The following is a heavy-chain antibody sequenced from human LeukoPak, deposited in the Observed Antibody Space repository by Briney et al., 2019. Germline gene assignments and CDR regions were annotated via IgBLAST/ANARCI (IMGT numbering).Heavy chain of an antibody. Sequence: GGSLRLSCAASGFTFGSYGMHWVRQAPGKGLEWVAVISYDGSNKYYADSVKGRFTISRDNSKNTLYLQMNSLRAEDTAVYYCAKSDVDTTHSYWGQGTLVTVSS. CDR2: ISYDGSNK. J-gene: IGHJ4*02. V-gene: IGHV3-30*18. D-gene: IGHD5-18*01. CDR1: GFTFGSYG. CDR3: AKSDVDTTHSY.